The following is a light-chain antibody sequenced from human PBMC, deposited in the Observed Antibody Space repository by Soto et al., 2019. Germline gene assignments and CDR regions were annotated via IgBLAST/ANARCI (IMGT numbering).Light chain of an antibody. CDR3: QQYNNWPPLT. Sequence: EIVLTQSPATLSVSLGETATLSCRASQSVSSSLAWYQHTPGRAPRLLIYGASTRATGIPTRFSGSGSGTEFTLTISSLQSEDFAVYYCQQYNNWPPLTFGGGTKVDIK. V-gene: IGKV3-15*01. J-gene: IGKJ4*01. CDR2: GAS. CDR1: QSVSSS.